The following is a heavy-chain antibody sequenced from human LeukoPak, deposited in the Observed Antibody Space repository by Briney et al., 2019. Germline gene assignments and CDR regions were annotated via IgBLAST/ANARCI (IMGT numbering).Heavy chain of an antibody. CDR2: TVYRAKWYY. CDR3: ARSTALVGDDWVDP. V-gene: IGHV6-1*01. J-gene: IGHJ5*02. D-gene: IGHD2-21*01. Sequence: SQTLSLTCALSGDIVSSNSAAWHWIRQSPSRGLEWLGRTVYRAKWYYDYAVSVQSRITINANTSKNQFSLHLNSATPEDTAVYYCARSTALVGDDWVDPWGQGTLVTVSS. CDR1: GDIVSSNSAA.